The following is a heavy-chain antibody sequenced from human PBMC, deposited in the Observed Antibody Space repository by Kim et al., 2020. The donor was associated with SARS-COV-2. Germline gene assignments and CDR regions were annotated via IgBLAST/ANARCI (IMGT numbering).Heavy chain of an antibody. D-gene: IGHD2-15*01. J-gene: IGHJ3*02. CDR1: GGSFSGYY. Sequence: SETLSLTCAVYGGSFSGYYWSWIRQPPGKGLEWIGEINHSGSTNYNPSLKSRVTISVDTSKNQFSLKLSSVTAADTAVYYCAREVVAPPHDAFDIWGQGTMVTVSS. V-gene: IGHV4-34*01. CDR3: AREVVAPPHDAFDI. CDR2: INHSGST.